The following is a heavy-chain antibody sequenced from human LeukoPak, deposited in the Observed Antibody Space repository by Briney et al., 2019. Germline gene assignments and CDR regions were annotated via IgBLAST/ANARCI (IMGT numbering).Heavy chain of an antibody. V-gene: IGHV3-30*04. CDR1: GFTFSNYA. D-gene: IGHD3-22*01. J-gene: IGHJ4*02. CDR3: ARDLFDSSGYPFGGFDY. Sequence: GGSLRLSCAASGFTFSNYAMHWVRQAPGKGLEWVSTISYHGSDKYYAGPVKGRFTISRDNYKNTLYLQLNSLRTEDTAMYYCARDLFDSSGYPFGGFDYWGLGTLLTVSS. CDR2: ISYHGSDK.